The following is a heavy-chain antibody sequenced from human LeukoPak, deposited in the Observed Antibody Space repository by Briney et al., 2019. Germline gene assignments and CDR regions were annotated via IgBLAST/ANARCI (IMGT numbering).Heavy chain of an antibody. CDR1: GGSISSGGYS. Sequence: SETLSVTCAVSGGSISSGGYSWSWIRQPPGKGLEWIGYIYHSGSTYYNPSLKSRVTISVDRSKNQFSLKLSSVTAADTAVYYCARVVVADFVNWFDPWGQGTLVTVSS. V-gene: IGHV4-30-2*01. CDR3: ARVVVADFVNWFDP. J-gene: IGHJ5*02. CDR2: IYHSGST. D-gene: IGHD2-15*01.